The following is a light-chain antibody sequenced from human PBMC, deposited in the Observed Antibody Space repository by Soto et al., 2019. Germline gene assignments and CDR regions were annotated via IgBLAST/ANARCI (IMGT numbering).Light chain of an antibody. Sequence: DIQMTQSPSTLSASVGDRVTITCRASQSISSYLNWYQQKPGKAPKLLIYAASSLQSGVPSRFSGSGSGTDFTLTISSLQPEDFATYYGQQSYSTPLTFGGGTKGDI. V-gene: IGKV1-39*01. J-gene: IGKJ4*01. CDR2: AAS. CDR3: QQSYSTPLT. CDR1: QSISSY.